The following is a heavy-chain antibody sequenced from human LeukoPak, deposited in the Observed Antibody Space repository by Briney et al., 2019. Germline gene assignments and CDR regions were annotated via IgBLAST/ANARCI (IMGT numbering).Heavy chain of an antibody. Sequence: GGSLRLSCAASGFTFSSYSMNWVRQAPGKGLEWVSCISSSSSTIYYADSVKGRFTISRDNAKNSLYLQMNSLRAEGTAVYYCARSLLWFGESYFDYWGQGTLVTVSS. CDR1: GFTFSSYS. D-gene: IGHD3-10*01. J-gene: IGHJ4*02. V-gene: IGHV3-48*04. CDR3: ARSLLWFGESYFDY. CDR2: ISSSSSTI.